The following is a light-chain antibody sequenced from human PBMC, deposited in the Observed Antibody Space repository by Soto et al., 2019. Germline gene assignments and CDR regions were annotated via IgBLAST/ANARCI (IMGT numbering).Light chain of an antibody. CDR3: QQNYSATWT. CDR2: GAS. J-gene: IGKJ1*01. V-gene: IGKV3-11*01. Sequence: EVVLTQSPVTLSLSPGERATLSCRASQSFRGLLAWYQQKPGQAPRLLIYGASNRATGIPDRFSGSGSGTDFTLTISSLQPEDFATYSCQQNYSATWTFGQGTKVDI. CDR1: QSFRGL.